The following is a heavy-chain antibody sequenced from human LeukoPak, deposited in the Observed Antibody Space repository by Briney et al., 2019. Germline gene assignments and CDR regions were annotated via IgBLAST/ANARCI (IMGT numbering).Heavy chain of an antibody. D-gene: IGHD3-22*01. Sequence: SETLSLTCTLAGGSISSSSYFWAWIRQPPEKGLEWIGSIYYSGSTNYNPSLKSRVTISVDTSKNQFSLKLSSVTAADTAVYYCARGTFPPYYYDSRGRLGSFDYWGQGTLVTVSS. CDR1: GGSISSSSYF. CDR2: IYYSGST. CDR3: ARGTFPPYYYDSRGRLGSFDY. J-gene: IGHJ4*02. V-gene: IGHV4-39*07.